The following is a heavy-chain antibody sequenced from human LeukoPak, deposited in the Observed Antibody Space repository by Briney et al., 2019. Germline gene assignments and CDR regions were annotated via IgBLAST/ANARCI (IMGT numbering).Heavy chain of an antibody. D-gene: IGHD2-15*01. CDR3: ARAPSPRSGGTLIYGMDV. Sequence: ASVTLSCKASGYTFTSYYMHWVRQAPAQGLEWMGIINPSGGSTSYAQKFQGRVTMTRDTSTSTVYMELSSLRSEDTAVYYCARAPSPRSGGTLIYGMDVWGKGTTVTVSS. CDR2: INPSGGST. J-gene: IGHJ6*04. CDR1: GYTFTSYY. V-gene: IGHV1-46*01.